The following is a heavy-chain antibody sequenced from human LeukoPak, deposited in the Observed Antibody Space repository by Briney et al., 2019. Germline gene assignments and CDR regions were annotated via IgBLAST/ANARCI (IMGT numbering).Heavy chain of an antibody. J-gene: IGHJ6*03. V-gene: IGHV3-7*01. D-gene: IGHD2-21*01. Sequence: GGSLRLSCVASGSGFTFSEFWMGGVRQAPGERLEWVANIKGDGSEAYYVDSVKGRFTISRDNVKNSVYLQMNSLRADDTSLYRCAREAYCGGPSCFAVNYMDVWGKGTSVTVSS. CDR1: GSGFTFSEFW. CDR3: AREAYCGGPSCFAVNYMDV. CDR2: IKGDGSEA.